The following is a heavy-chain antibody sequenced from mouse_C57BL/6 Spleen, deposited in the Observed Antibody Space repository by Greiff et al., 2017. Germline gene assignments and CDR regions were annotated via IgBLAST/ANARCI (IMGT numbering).Heavy chain of an antibody. V-gene: IGHV6-3*01. CDR2: IRLKSDNYAT. D-gene: IGHD1-1*02. CDR1: GFTFSNYW. CDR3: TGGYGVWYFDV. J-gene: IGHJ1*03. Sequence: EVKLVESGGGLVQPGGSMKLSCVASGFTFSNYWMNWVRQSPEKGLEWVAQIRLKSDNYATHYAESVKGRFTISRDDSKSSVYLQMNNLRAEDTGIYYCTGGYGVWYFDVWGTGTTVTVSS.